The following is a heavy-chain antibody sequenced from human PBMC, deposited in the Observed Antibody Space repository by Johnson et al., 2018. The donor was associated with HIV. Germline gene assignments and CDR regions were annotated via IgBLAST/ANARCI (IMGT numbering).Heavy chain of an antibody. CDR1: GFTFTGYG. D-gene: IGHD1-1*01. CDR2: ISYDGSVK. V-gene: IGHV3-30*03. J-gene: IGHJ3*02. Sequence: QVQLVESGGGVVQPGRSLRLSCAASGFTFTGYGMHWVRQAPGKGLEWLAFISYDGSVKHYADSVKGRFTISRDDSGNTLYLEMNSLRLVDTAVYYCARGGIIHDAFDIWGQGTMVTVSS. CDR3: ARGGIIHDAFDI.